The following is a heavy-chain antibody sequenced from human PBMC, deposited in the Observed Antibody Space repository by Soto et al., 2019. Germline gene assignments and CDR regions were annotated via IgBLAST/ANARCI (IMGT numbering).Heavy chain of an antibody. CDR1: GFTFSSYA. CDR3: ARDRDGYNRLPYGMDV. D-gene: IGHD5-12*01. J-gene: IGHJ6*02. Sequence: PGGALRLSCAASGFTFSSYAMHWVRQAPGKGLEWVAVISYDGSNKYYADSVKGRFTISRDNSKNTLYLQMNSLRAEDTAVYYCARDRDGYNRLPYGMDVWGQGTTVTVSS. CDR2: ISYDGSNK. V-gene: IGHV3-30-3*01.